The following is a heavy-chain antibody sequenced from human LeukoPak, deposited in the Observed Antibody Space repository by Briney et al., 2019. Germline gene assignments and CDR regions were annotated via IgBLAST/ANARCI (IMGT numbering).Heavy chain of an antibody. Sequence: GGSLRLSCAASGFTFNIDAMNWVRQASGKGLEWVSTISGSGSSTYYADSVKGRFTISRDNSKNTLYLQMNSLRAEDTAVYFCAKDQHGYDKPIDYWGQGTLVTVSS. V-gene: IGHV3-23*01. CDR1: GFTFNIDA. CDR3: AKDQHGYDKPIDY. D-gene: IGHD5-12*01. CDR2: ISGSGSST. J-gene: IGHJ4*02.